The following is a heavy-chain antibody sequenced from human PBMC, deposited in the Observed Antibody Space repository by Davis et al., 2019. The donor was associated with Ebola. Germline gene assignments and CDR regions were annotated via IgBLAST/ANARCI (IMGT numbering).Heavy chain of an antibody. CDR2: IKSDGSTK. CDR1: GFTFSNYW. CDR3: ARDGEHYSDLDY. D-gene: IGHD1-26*01. Sequence: GESLKISCAASGFTFSNYWMHWVRQAPGKGLVWVSRIKSDGSTKSYADSVKGRFTISRDNAKNTLYLQMDSLRAGDTAVYYCARDGEHYSDLDYWGQGTLVTVSS. V-gene: IGHV3-74*01. J-gene: IGHJ4*02.